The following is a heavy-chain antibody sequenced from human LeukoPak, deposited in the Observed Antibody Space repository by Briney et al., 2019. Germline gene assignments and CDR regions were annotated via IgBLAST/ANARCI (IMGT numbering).Heavy chain of an antibody. CDR1: GGSFSGYY. CDR3: ARERKKWMDV. V-gene: IGHV4-34*01. J-gene: IGHJ6*04. CDR2: INHGGST. D-gene: IGHD2-8*01. Sequence: SETLSLTCAVYGGSFSGYYWSWIRQPPGKGLEWIGEINHGGSTNYNPSLKSRVTISVDTSKNQFSLKLSSVTAADTAVYYCARERKKWMDVWGKGTTVTVSS.